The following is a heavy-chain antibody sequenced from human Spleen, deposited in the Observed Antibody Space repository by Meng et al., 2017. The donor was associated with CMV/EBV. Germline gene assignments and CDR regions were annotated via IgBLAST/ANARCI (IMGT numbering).Heavy chain of an antibody. D-gene: IGHD2-2*02. CDR2: IYPGDSDT. CDR3: ARPPQPYCSSTSCYSYFDY. J-gene: IGHJ4*02. V-gene: IGHV5-51*01. CDR1: GYRFTNYQ. Sequence: GESLKISCKGSGYRFTNYQIAWVRQMSGKGLEWMGIIYPGDSDTRYSPSFQGQVTISVDKSISTAYLQWSSLKASDTAMYYCARPPQPYCSSTSCYSYFDYWGQGTLVTVSS.